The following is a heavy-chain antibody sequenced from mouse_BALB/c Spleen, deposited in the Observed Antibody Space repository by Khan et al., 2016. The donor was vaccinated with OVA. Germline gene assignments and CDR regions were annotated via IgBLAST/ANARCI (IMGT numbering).Heavy chain of an antibody. CDR3: AREGAYYRSDGWFAY. J-gene: IGHJ3*01. V-gene: IGHV1-4*01. D-gene: IGHD2-14*01. CDR2: IIPSNDYT. Sequence: VQLQESGAELARPGASVKMSCKASGYNFTTYTIHWVKQRPGQGLEWIGYIIPSNDYTNYNQKFKDRATLTADKSSSTAYMQLSSLTSEDSAVYYCAREGAYYRSDGWFAYWGQGTLVTVSA. CDR1: GYNFTTYT.